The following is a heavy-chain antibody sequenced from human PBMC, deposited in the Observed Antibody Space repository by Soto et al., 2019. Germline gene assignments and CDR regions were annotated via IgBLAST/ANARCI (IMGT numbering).Heavy chain of an antibody. V-gene: IGHV1-2*04. CDR2: INPNSGGT. D-gene: IGHD5-12*01. CDR1: GYTFTGYY. CDR3: ARDLGYELGPYYFDY. J-gene: IGHJ4*02. Sequence: ASVKVSCKASGYTFTGYYMHWVRQAPGQGLEWMGWINPNSGGTNYAQKFQGWVTMTRDTSISTAYMELSRLRSDDTAVYYFARDLGYELGPYYFDYWGQGTLVTVSS.